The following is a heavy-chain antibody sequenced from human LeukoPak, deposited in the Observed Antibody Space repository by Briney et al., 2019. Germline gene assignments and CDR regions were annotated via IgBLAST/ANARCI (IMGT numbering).Heavy chain of an antibody. V-gene: IGHV3-30*02. Sequence: GGSLRLSCAASGFIFNTYVMHWVRQAPGKGLEWVAFIRYDGSNKNYADSVKGRFTISRDNTKNSLYLQMNSLRAEDTAVYYCAELGITMIGGVWGKGTTVTISS. CDR1: GFIFNTYV. CDR2: IRYDGSNK. D-gene: IGHD3-10*02. CDR3: AELGITMIGGV. J-gene: IGHJ6*04.